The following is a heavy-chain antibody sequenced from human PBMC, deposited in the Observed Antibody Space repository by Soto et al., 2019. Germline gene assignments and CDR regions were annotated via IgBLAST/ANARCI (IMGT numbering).Heavy chain of an antibody. V-gene: IGHV5-51*01. CDR3: ARQGSSSSSWGAFDI. D-gene: IGHD6-13*01. J-gene: IGHJ3*02. Sequence: PRESLKISCSTSGYNFRTFWIGWLRQMPGKGLEWMGLIYPDDSYTNYSPSFQGHVTISADKSISTAYLQWSSLKASDTAMYYCARQGSSSSSWGAFDIWGQGTMVTVSS. CDR2: IYPDDSYT. CDR1: GYNFRTFW.